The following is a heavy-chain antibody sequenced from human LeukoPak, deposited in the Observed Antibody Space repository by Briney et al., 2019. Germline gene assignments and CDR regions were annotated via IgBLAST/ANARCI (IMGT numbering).Heavy chain of an antibody. D-gene: IGHD5-18*01. CDR1: GGSISSYY. V-gene: IGHV4-59*01. CDR2: ISNSGST. CDR3: ARGASGSSYG. J-gene: IGHJ4*02. Sequence: PSATMSLTCTVSGGSISSYYWSWIRQPPGKGLEWIGYISNSGSTNYNPTLKSRVTISIDTSKNQVSLNLSSVTAADTAVYYCARGASGSSYGWGQGTLVTVSS.